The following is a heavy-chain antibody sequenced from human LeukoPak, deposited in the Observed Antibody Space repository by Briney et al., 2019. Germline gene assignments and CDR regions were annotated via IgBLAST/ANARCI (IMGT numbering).Heavy chain of an antibody. V-gene: IGHV3-74*01. CDR1: GFTFSSYW. CDR3: ARVGSVATIDY. J-gene: IGHJ4*02. CDR2: INSDGSST. Sequence: GGSRRLSCAASGFTFSSYWMHWVRQAPGKGLVWVSRINSDGSSTSYAGSVKGRFTISRDNAKNTLYLQMNSLRAEDTAVYYCARVGSVATIDYWGQGTLVTVSS. D-gene: IGHD5-12*01.